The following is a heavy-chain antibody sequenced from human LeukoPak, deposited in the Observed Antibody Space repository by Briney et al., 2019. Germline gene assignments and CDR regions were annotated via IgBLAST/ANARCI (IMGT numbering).Heavy chain of an antibody. Sequence: GGSLRLSCAASGFTFSSYVMSWPRQAPGKGLEWVSTISGSGHSTYYADSVKGRFTISRHNSKNTLFLQMNCLRADVTAVYYCAKGGSESWFSEMDVWGEGTTVTASS. CDR3: AKGGSESWFSEMDV. J-gene: IGHJ6*04. CDR2: ISGSGHST. D-gene: IGHD6-13*01. CDR1: GFTFSSYV. V-gene: IGHV3-23*01.